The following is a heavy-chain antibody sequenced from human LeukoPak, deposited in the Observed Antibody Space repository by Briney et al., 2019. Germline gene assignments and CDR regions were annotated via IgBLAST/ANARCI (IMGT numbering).Heavy chain of an antibody. CDR3: GRALGSPLDY. CDR2: INSVGTST. CDR1: GFSFSSDW. J-gene: IGHJ4*02. V-gene: IGHV3-74*01. D-gene: IGHD1-26*01. Sequence: GGSLRLSCAASGFSFSSDWMHWVRQVPGEGLVWVSRINSVGTSTAYADSVKGRFTISRDNAKNTLYLQMNSLRVEDTAVYYCGRALGSPLDYWGQGTLVTVSS.